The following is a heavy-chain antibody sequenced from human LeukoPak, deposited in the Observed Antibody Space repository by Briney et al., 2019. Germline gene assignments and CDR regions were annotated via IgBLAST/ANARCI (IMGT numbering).Heavy chain of an antibody. CDR2: ISGSGGST. V-gene: IGHV3-23*01. J-gene: IGHJ6*02. D-gene: IGHD2-15*01. CDR3: AKDVAVAARDYYYYGMDV. CDR1: GFTFSSYA. Sequence: PGGSLRLSCAASGFTFSSYAMSWVRQAPGKGLEWVSAISGSGGSTYYADSVKGRFTISRDNSKNTLYLQMNSLRAEDTAVYYCAKDVAVAARDYYYYGMDVWGQGTTVTVSS.